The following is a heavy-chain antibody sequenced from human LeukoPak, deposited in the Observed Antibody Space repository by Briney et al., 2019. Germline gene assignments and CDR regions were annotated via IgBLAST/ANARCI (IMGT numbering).Heavy chain of an antibody. J-gene: IGHJ4*02. V-gene: IGHV4-61*05. CDR2: IYYSGST. CDR1: GGSISSSSYY. Sequence: SETLSLTCTVSGGSISSSSYYWSWIRQPPGKGPEWIGYIYYSGSTNYNPSLKSRVTISVDTSKNQFSLKLSSVTAADTAVYYCARGLNRNDYGDYGYWGQGTLVTVSS. D-gene: IGHD4-17*01. CDR3: ARGLNRNDYGDYGY.